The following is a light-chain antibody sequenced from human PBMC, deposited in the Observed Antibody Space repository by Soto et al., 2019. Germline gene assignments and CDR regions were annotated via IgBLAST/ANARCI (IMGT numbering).Light chain of an antibody. V-gene: IGKV3-15*01. CDR3: QQYNNWWT. Sequence: EIVMTQSPAPLSVSPGERATLSCRASQSVSNNLAWYQQNPGQAPRLLISGASTRATGIPARLSGSGSGTEFTLTISSLQSEDFAVYYCQQYNNWWTFGQGTKVDI. CDR2: GAS. CDR1: QSVSNN. J-gene: IGKJ1*01.